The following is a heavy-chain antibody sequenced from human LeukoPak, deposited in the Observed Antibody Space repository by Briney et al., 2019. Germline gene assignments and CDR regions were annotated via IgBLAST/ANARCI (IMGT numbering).Heavy chain of an antibody. D-gene: IGHD3-22*01. CDR2: IIPIFGTA. CDR3: ARGYSSGYYCI. CDR1: GYTFTSYG. V-gene: IGHV1-69*13. J-gene: IGHJ3*02. Sequence: VASVKVSCKASGYTFTSYGISWVRQAPGQGLEWMGGIIPIFGTANYAQKFQGRVTITADESTSTAYMELSSLRSEDTAVYYCARGYSSGYYCIWGQGTMVTVSS.